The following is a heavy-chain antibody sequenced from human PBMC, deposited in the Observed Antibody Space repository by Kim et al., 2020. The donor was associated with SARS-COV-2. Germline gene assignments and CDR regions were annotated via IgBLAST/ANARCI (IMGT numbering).Heavy chain of an antibody. CDR1: GGSISSYY. Sequence: SETLSLTCTVSGGSISSYYWSWIRQPPGKGLEWIGYIYYSGSTNYNPSLKSRVTISVDTSKNQFSLKLSSVTAADTAVYYCARHSRMKWAFDIWGQGTMVTVSS. CDR3: ARHSRMKWAFDI. CDR2: IYYSGST. D-gene: IGHD1-26*01. J-gene: IGHJ3*02. V-gene: IGHV4-59*08.